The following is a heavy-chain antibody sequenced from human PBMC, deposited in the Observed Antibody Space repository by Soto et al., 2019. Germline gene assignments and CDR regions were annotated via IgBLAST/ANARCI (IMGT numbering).Heavy chain of an antibody. Sequence: GGSLRLSCAASGFAFSCYPMDWVRQAPGKGLEWVSSISSGSTYTYYADSVKGRFTISRDNAKKSLFLQMNSLRAEDTAVYFCARSPSTSVPDYWGQGTLVTVSS. J-gene: IGHJ4*02. D-gene: IGHD1-1*01. CDR3: ARSPSTSVPDY. CDR1: GFAFSCYP. CDR2: ISSGSTYT. V-gene: IGHV3-21*01.